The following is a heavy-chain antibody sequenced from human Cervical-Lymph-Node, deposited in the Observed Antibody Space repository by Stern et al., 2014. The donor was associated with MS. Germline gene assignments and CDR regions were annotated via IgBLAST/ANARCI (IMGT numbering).Heavy chain of an antibody. CDR1: GGSISSGGYF. CDR2: ILTSGST. J-gene: IGHJ6*02. Sequence: QVQLQESGPGLVQPSQTLSLTCTVSGGSISSGGYFWAWIRKPAGRGLEWVGRILTSGSTQYNPSLNSRVTISLDTSKNQFSLELSAVTAADTAVYFCARDCGGDCYPYYFYGMDVWGQGTTVTVSS. D-gene: IGHD2-21*02. V-gene: IGHV4-61*02. CDR3: ARDCGGDCYPYYFYGMDV.